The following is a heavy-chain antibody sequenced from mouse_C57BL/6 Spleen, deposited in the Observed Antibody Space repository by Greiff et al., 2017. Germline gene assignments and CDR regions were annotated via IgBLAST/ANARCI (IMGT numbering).Heavy chain of an antibody. J-gene: IGHJ4*01. V-gene: IGHV5-4*01. CDR1: GFTFSSYA. CDR3: ARDGPYGNLYAMDY. D-gene: IGHD2-1*01. CDR2: ISDGGSYT. Sequence: EVHLVESGGGLVKPGGSLKLSCAASGFTFSSYAMSWVRQTPEKRLEWVATISDGGSYTYYPDNVKGRFTISRGNAKNNLYLQMSHLKSEDTAMYYCARDGPYGNLYAMDYWGQGTSVTVSS.